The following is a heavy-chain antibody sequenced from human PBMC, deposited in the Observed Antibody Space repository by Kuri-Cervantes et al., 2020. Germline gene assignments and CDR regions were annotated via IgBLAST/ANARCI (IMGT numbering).Heavy chain of an antibody. CDR2: ISDSGGST. CDR3: AKGGGRNFYYYMDV. CDR1: GFTFSSYA. D-gene: IGHD1-14*01. V-gene: IGHV3-23*01. J-gene: IGHJ6*03. Sequence: GGSLRLSCAASGFTFSSYAMSWVRQAPGKGLEWVSAISDSGGSTYYADSVKGRFTISRDNSKNTLYLQVNSLRAEDTAVYYCAKGGGRNFYYYMDVWGKGTTVTVSS.